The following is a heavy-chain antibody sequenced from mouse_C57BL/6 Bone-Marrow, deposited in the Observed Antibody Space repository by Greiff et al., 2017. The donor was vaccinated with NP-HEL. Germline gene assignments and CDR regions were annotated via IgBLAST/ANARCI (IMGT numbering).Heavy chain of an antibody. CDR1: GFNIKDDY. CDR3: TPSGYDYAMDY. J-gene: IGHJ4*01. Sequence: DVQLQESGAELVRPGASVKLSCTASGFNIKDDYMHWVKQRPEQGLEWIGWIDPENGDTEYASKFRGKATITADTSSNTAYLQLSSLTSEDTAVYYCTPSGYDYAMDYWGQGTSVTVSS. D-gene: IGHD3-2*02. CDR2: IDPENGDT. V-gene: IGHV14-4*01.